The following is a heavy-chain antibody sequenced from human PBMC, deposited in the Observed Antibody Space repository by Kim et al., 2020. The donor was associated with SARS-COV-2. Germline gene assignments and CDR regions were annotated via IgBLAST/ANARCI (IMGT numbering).Heavy chain of an antibody. V-gene: IGHV3-23*01. CDR3: AKVLRFLGLGNEYYFDY. D-gene: IGHD3-3*01. J-gene: IGHJ4*02. CDR1: GFTFSSYA. Sequence: GGSLRLSCAASGFTFSSYAMSWVRQAPGKGLEWVSAISGSGGSTYYADSVKGRFTISRDNSKNTLYLQMNSLRAEDTAVYYCAKVLRFLGLGNEYYFDYWGQGTLVTVSS. CDR2: ISGSGGST.